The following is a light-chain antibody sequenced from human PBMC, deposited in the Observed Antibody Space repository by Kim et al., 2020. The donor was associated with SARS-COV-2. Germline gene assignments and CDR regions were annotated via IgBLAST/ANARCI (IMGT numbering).Light chain of an antibody. CDR2: GGN. V-gene: IGLV3-19*01. CDR1: GLGRYY. Sequence: LGTTGRITCQGDGLGRYYASWYQQKAGQAPVLVIYGGNNRPSGIPDRFSGSSSGDTASLTITGAQAEDEADYYCNSRDSSGNHYVFGTGTKVTVL. J-gene: IGLJ1*01. CDR3: NSRDSSGNHYV.